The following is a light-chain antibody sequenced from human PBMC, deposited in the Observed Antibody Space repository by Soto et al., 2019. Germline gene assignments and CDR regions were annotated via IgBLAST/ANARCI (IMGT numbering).Light chain of an antibody. Sequence: EIVLTQSPDTLSLSPWERVTLSCRASQNVGKSYLGWYQQKPGQAPRLLIYDASRRATVIPDRLSGNESGTDFTPAISRLEPDDFAVYYCHQYAHSPLTFGGWTKVEL. CDR2: DAS. CDR3: HQYAHSPLT. CDR1: QNVGKSY. J-gene: IGKJ4*01. V-gene: IGKV3-20*01.